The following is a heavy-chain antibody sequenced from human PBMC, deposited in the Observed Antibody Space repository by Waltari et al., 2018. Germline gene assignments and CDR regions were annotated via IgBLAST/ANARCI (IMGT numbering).Heavy chain of an antibody. CDR2: INHSGST. Sequence: QVQLQQWGAGLLKPSETLSLTCAVYGGSFSGYYWSWIRQPPGKGLEWIGEINHSGSTNYHPSLKSRVTISVDTSKNQFSLKLSSGTAADTAVYYCAREEMLAAAGTGVGYWGQGTLVTVSS. CDR3: AREEMLAAAGTGVGY. D-gene: IGHD6-13*01. CDR1: GGSFSGYY. J-gene: IGHJ4*02. V-gene: IGHV4-34*01.